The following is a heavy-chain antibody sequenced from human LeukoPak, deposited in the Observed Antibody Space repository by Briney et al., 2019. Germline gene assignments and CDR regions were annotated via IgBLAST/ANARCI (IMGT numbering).Heavy chain of an antibody. CDR3: ARGADYGVFSRGPFDY. D-gene: IGHD4-17*01. V-gene: IGHV3-23*01. J-gene: IGHJ4*02. CDR1: GLTFSNSV. CDR2: ISPSGGST. Sequence: GGSLRLSCAASGLTFSNSVMSWVRQAPGEGLEWVSSISPSGGSTYYADSVKGRFTISRDNSKNTLYLQMNSLRAEDTAVYYCARGADYGVFSRGPFDYWGQGTLVTVSS.